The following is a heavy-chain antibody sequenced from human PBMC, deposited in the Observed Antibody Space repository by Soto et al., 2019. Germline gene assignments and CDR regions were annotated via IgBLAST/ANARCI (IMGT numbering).Heavy chain of an antibody. V-gene: IGHV3-7*01. CDR2: IKQDGSEK. CDR3: AVDSSSSGRAVDY. Sequence: PGGSLRLSCAASGFTFSSYWMSGVRQAPGKGLEWVANIKQDGSEKYYVDSVKGRFTISRDNAKSSLYLQMNSLRAEDTAVYYCAVDSSSSGRAVDYWGQGTLVTVSS. D-gene: IGHD6-6*01. CDR1: GFTFSSYW. J-gene: IGHJ4*02.